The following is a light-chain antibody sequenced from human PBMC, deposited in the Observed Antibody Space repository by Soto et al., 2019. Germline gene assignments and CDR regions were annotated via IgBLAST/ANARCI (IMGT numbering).Light chain of an antibody. CDR3: QQYDNLPLT. J-gene: IGKJ2*01. V-gene: IGKV1-33*01. Sequence: DIQMTQSPSSLSASVGDRVTITCQASQDISNYLKWYQQKPGKAPKLLIYDASNLETGVPSRFSGSGSGTDFTFTISSLQPEDIASSYCQQYDNLPLTFGRGTKLEIK. CDR2: DAS. CDR1: QDISNY.